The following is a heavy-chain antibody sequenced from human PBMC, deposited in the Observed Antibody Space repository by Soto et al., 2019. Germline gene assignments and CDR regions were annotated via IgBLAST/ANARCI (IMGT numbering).Heavy chain of an antibody. J-gene: IGHJ5*02. CDR1: GGSSSSYY. CDR2: IYYSGST. V-gene: IGHV4-59*08. CDR3: ARHVLLYSSSSTYWFDP. D-gene: IGHD6-6*01. Sequence: QVQLQESGPGLVKPSETLSLTCTVSGGSSSSYYWSWIRQPPGKGLEWIGHIYYSGSTNYNPSLKSRVTISVDTSKNQFSLKLSSVTAADTAVYYCARHVLLYSSSSTYWFDPWGQGTLVTVSS.